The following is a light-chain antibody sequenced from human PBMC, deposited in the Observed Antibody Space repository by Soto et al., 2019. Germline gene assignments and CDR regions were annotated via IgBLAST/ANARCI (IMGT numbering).Light chain of an antibody. Sequence: DIQMTQSPSTLSASVGVRVTITCRASQSISYWLAWYQQKPGKAPNLLIYKASSLESGVPSRFSGSGSGTEFTLTISSLQPDDFATYYCQQYNSYWTFGQGTKVEIK. CDR2: KAS. J-gene: IGKJ1*01. CDR1: QSISYW. CDR3: QQYNSYWT. V-gene: IGKV1-5*03.